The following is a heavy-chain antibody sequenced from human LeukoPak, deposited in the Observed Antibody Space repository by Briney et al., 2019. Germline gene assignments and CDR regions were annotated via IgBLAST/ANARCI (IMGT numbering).Heavy chain of an antibody. CDR1: GFTSSSHD. CDR2: IGTAGNT. Sequence: PGGSLRLSCAASGFTSSSHDMHWVRQPTGKGLEWVSVIGTAGNTYYTDSVKGRFTISRENAKNSLYLQMDNLRAEDTAVYYCARSKSYSSGWTDFDCWGQGTLVTVSS. D-gene: IGHD6-19*01. J-gene: IGHJ4*02. V-gene: IGHV3-13*01. CDR3: ARSKSYSSGWTDFDC.